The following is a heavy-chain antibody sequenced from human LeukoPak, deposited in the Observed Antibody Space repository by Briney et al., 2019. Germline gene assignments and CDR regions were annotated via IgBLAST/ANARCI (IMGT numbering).Heavy chain of an antibody. D-gene: IGHD5-18*01. V-gene: IGHV4-34*01. Sequence: SETLSLTCAVYGGSFSGYYWSWIRQPPGKGLEWIGEINHSGSTNYNPSLKSRVTISVDTSKNQFSLKLSSVTAADTAVYYCARGTGYSHGRTPVYFDYWGQGTLVTVSS. CDR1: GGSFSGYY. CDR3: ARGTGYSHGRTPVYFDY. CDR2: INHSGST. J-gene: IGHJ4*02.